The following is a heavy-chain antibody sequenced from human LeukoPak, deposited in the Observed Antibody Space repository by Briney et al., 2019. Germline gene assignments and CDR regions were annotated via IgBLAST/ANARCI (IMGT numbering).Heavy chain of an antibody. J-gene: IGHJ4*02. D-gene: IGHD2-2*01. CDR3: ARHAAVPAYFDY. CDR1: GGSISSSSYY. CDR2: IYYSGST. Sequence: PSETLSLTCTVSGGSISSSSYYWGWIRQPPGKGLEWIGSIYYSGSTYYNPSLKSRVTISVDTPKNQFSLKLSSVTAADTAVYYCARHAAVPAYFDYWGQGTLVTVSS. V-gene: IGHV4-39*01.